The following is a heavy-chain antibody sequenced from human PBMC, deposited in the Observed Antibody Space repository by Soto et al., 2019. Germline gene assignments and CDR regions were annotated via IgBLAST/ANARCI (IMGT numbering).Heavy chain of an antibody. D-gene: IGHD1-26*01. J-gene: IGHJ4*02. Sequence: EVQLLESGGGLVQPGGSLRLSCAASGFTFSSYAMRWVRQAPVKGLEWVSANSGSGDSTYYADSVTGRFTISRDNSKNTLYLQMNSLRAEDTAVYYCARRGSGSYYDYWGQGTLVTVSS. CDR2: NSGSGDST. V-gene: IGHV3-23*01. CDR3: ARRGSGSYYDY. CDR1: GFTFSSYA.